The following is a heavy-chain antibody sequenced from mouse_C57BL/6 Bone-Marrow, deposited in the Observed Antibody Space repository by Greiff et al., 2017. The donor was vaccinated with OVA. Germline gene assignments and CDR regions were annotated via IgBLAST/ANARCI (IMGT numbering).Heavy chain of an antibody. J-gene: IGHJ3*01. D-gene: IGHD2-3*01. Sequence: EVKLMESGGGLVKPGGSLKLSCAASGFTFSSYAMSWVRQTPEKRLEWVATISDGGSYTYYPDNVKGRFTISRDNAKNNLYLQMSHLKSEDTAMYYCARGRSMMVTSAWFAYWGQGTLVTVSA. CDR1: GFTFSSYA. CDR2: ISDGGSYT. V-gene: IGHV5-4*03. CDR3: ARGRSMMVTSAWFAY.